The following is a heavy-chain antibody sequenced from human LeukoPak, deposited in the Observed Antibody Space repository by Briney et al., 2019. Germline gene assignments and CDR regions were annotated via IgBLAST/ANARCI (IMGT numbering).Heavy chain of an antibody. CDR1: GGSFSGYY. V-gene: IGHV4-34*01. J-gene: IGHJ4*02. D-gene: IGHD5-24*01. CDR2: INHGGST. Sequence: SETLSLTCAVYGGSFSGYYWSWIRQPPGKGLEWIGEINHGGSTNYNPSLKSRVTISVDTSKNQFSLDLSSVTAADTAVYYCARISVGMATTIDYWGQGTLVTVSS. CDR3: ARISVGMATTIDY.